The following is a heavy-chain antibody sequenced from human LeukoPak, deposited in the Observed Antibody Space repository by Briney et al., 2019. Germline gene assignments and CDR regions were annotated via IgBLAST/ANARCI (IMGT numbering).Heavy chain of an antibody. J-gene: IGHJ4*02. CDR3: AKKGLAAPGTPYFDH. CDR1: GFTFSSYA. D-gene: IGHD6-13*01. CDR2: ISYDGSNK. V-gene: IGHV3-30-3*01. Sequence: GGSLRLSCAASGFTFSSYAMHWVRQAPGKGLEWVAVISYDGSNKYYVDSVKGRFTISRDNSKNTVYLQMNSLRVDDTAVYYCAKKGLAAPGTPYFDHWGQGILVTVSS.